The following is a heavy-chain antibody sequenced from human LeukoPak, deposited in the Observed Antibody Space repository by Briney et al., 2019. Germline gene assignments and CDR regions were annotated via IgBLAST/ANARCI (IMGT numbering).Heavy chain of an antibody. CDR2: ISNRGGTT. Sequence: GGSLRLSCAASGFTFSNYAVTWVRQAPGKGLEWVSVISNRGGTTYYADSVKGRFTISRDNSKSTLYLQMNSLRAEDTAVYYCAKEGAYCGRDCSGVFDNWGQGTHVTVSS. D-gene: IGHD2-21*02. CDR3: AKEGAYCGRDCSGVFDN. CDR1: GFTFSNYA. V-gene: IGHV3-23*01. J-gene: IGHJ4*02.